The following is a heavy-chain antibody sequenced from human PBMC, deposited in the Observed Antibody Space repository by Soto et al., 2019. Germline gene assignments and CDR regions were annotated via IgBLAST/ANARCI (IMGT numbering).Heavy chain of an antibody. J-gene: IGHJ4*02. CDR3: ARAPRLLWFGEFPLDY. CDR2: INHSGST. V-gene: IGHV4-34*01. CDR1: GGSFSGYY. Sequence: QVQLQQWGAGLLKPSETLSLTCAVYGGSFSGYYWSWIRQPPGKGLEWIGEINHSGSTNYNPSLKSRVTISVDTSKNQFSLKLSSVTAADTAVYYCARAPRLLWFGEFPLDYWGQGTLVTVSS. D-gene: IGHD3-10*01.